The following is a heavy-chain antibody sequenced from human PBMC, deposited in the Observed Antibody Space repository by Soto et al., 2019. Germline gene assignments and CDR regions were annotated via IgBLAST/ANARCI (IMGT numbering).Heavy chain of an antibody. J-gene: IGHJ6*02. CDR3: ARISKYSSGSDYYYGMDV. Sequence: GASVKVSCKASGGTFSSYAISWVRQAPGQGLEWMGGIIPIFGTANYAQKFQGRVTITADESTSTAYMELSSLRSEDTAVYYRARISKYSSGSDYYYGMDVWGQGTTVTVSS. D-gene: IGHD6-19*01. CDR2: IIPIFGTA. CDR1: GGTFSSYA. V-gene: IGHV1-69*13.